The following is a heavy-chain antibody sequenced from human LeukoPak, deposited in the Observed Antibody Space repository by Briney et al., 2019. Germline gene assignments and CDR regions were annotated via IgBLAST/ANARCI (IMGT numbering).Heavy chain of an antibody. D-gene: IGHD1-26*01. CDR1: GFTFLSDL. CDR3: AKDQAAIVGHSGPYVFDY. CDR2: ISGGGTTT. J-gene: IGHJ4*02. Sequence: GGSLTLTFACSGFTFLSDLCSWRGQAPGKGLEWVSTISGGGTTTYYADSVKGRFTISRDNSKNTLYLQMNSLRAEDTTVYYSAKDQAAIVGHSGPYVFDYWGQGTLVTVSS. V-gene: IGHV3-23*01.